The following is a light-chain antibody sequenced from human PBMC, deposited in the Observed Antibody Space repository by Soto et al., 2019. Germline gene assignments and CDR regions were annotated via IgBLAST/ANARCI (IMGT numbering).Light chain of an antibody. J-gene: IGKJ5*01. CDR2: TTS. Sequence: DIQMTQSPSFVSASVGDRVTVTCRASQDISSWLAWYQQKPGKAPKLLIYTTSTLGSGVPSRFSGSRSETDFTLTISGLQPEDFATYYCQQANRFPSTFGQGTRLEIK. CDR3: QQANRFPST. V-gene: IGKV1-12*01. CDR1: QDISSW.